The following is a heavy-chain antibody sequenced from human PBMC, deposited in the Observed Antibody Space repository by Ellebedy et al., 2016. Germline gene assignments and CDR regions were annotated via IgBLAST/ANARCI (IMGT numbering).Heavy chain of an antibody. CDR1: GFTFDDYA. V-gene: IGHV3-43D*03. CDR3: AKDLVDDWFDP. Sequence: GGSLRLSXAASGFTFDDYAMHWVRQAPGKGLEWVSLISWDGISTFYADSVKGRFTISRDNSKNSLYLQMNSLRAEDTALYYCAKDLVDDWFDPWGQGTLVTVSS. CDR2: ISWDGIST. D-gene: IGHD2-15*01. J-gene: IGHJ5*02.